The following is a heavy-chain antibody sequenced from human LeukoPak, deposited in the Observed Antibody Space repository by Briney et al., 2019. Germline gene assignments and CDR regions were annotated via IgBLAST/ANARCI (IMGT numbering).Heavy chain of an antibody. CDR2: INPNSGGT. CDR1: GYTFTGYY. V-gene: IGHV1-2*02. J-gene: IGHJ4*02. CDR3: ARVRSYGGKGFGLDY. D-gene: IGHD4-23*01. Sequence: GASVKVSCKASGYTFTGYYMHWVRQAPGQGLEWMGWINPNSGGTNYAQKFQGRVTMTRDTSISTAYMELSRLRSDDTAVYYCARVRSYGGKGFGLDYWGQVTLVTVSS.